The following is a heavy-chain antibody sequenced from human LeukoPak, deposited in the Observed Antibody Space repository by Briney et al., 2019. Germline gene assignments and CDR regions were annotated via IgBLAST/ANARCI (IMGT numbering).Heavy chain of an antibody. J-gene: IGHJ6*02. CDR1: GGTFSSYA. CDR2: IIPIFGTA. Sequence: GASVKVSCKASGGTFSSYAISWVRQAPGQGLEWMGGIIPIFGTANYAQKFQGRVTITADESTSTAYMELSSLRSEDTAVYYRARDTSGWYYDFWSGFTPRIYYYYGMDVWGQGTTITVSS. V-gene: IGHV1-69*13. D-gene: IGHD3-3*01. CDR3: ARDTSGWYYDFWSGFTPRIYYYYGMDV.